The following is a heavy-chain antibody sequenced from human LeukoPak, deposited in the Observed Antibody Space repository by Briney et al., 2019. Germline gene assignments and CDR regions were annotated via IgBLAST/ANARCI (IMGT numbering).Heavy chain of an antibody. CDR3: ARNSSSSWGYYYMDV. CDR2: IYNSGTT. Sequence: PSETLSLTCSVSGGSISSYSWSWIRRPPGKGLEWIGYIYNSGTTNHNPSLKSRVTMSVDTSKNQISLKLSSLTAADTAVYYCARNSSSSWGYYYMDVWGKGTTVTVSS. CDR1: GGSISSYS. D-gene: IGHD6-13*01. J-gene: IGHJ6*03. V-gene: IGHV4-59*01.